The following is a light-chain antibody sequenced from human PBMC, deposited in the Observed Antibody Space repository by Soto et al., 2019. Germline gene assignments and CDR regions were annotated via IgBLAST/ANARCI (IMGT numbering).Light chain of an antibody. CDR2: GNS. J-gene: IGLJ2*01. CDR3: QSYDRSLSGSV. V-gene: IGLV1-40*01. CDR1: TSNIGAGYD. Sequence: QSALTQPPSVSGAPGQRVTISCTGSTSNIGAGYDVHWYQQLPGTAPKLLIYGNSNRPSGVPDRFSGSKSGTSVSLAITGLQAEDEADYYCQSYDRSLSGSVFGGGTKLTVL.